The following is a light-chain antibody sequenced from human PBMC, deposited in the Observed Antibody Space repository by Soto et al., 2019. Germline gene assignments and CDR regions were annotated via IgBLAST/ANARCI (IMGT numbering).Light chain of an antibody. CDR3: QQANSFPIT. V-gene: IGKV1-39*01. J-gene: IGKJ5*01. Sequence: DIQITQSPSALSASVGDRVTITFPASQSISSYLNWCQQKPGKAPKLLIYAASSLQSGVPPRYSGSGYGTDFTLTISSLQPEDFATYYCQQANSFPITFGQGTRLEIK. CDR2: AAS. CDR1: QSISSY.